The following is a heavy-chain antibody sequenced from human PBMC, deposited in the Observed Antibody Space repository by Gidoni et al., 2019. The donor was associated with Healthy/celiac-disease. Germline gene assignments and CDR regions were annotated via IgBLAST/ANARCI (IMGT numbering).Heavy chain of an antibody. CDR3: ARHSIQWELLPYFDY. Sequence: QVHLQESGPGLVEPSATLSLTCTVSAGSISRYYWSWIRQPPGKGLEWIGYIYYSGSTNYNPSHKSRVTISADTSKNQFSLKLSSVTAADTAVYYCARHSIQWELLPYFDYWGQGTLVTVSS. CDR2: IYYSGST. D-gene: IGHD1-26*01. V-gene: IGHV4-59*08. J-gene: IGHJ4*02. CDR1: AGSISRYY.